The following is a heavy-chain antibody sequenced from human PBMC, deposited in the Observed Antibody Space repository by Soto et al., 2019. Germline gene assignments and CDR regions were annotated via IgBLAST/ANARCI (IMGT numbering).Heavy chain of an antibody. J-gene: IGHJ4*02. Sequence: GGSLRLSCAASGFAFSSYAMHWVRQAPGKGLEWVAVISYDGSNKYYADSVKGRFTISRDNSKNTLYLQMNSLRAEDTAVYYCARDLELEPGDYWGQGTLVTVSS. V-gene: IGHV3-30-3*01. CDR1: GFAFSSYA. CDR3: ARDLELEPGDY. D-gene: IGHD1-1*01. CDR2: ISYDGSNK.